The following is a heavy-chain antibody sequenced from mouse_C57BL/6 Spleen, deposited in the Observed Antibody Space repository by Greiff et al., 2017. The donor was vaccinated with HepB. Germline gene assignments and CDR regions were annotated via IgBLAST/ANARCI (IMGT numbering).Heavy chain of an antibody. CDR2: ISYSGST. J-gene: IGHJ4*01. D-gene: IGHD2-4*01. CDR3: ARRGVYYDYGGYAMDY. V-gene: IGHV3-1*01. Sequence: EVQLQESGPGMVKPSQSLSLTCTVTGYSITSGYDWHWIRHFPGNKLEWMGYISYSGSTNYNPSLKSRISITHDTSKNHFFLKLNSVTTEDTATYYCARRGVYYDYGGYAMDYWGQGTSVTVSS. CDR1: GYSITSGYD.